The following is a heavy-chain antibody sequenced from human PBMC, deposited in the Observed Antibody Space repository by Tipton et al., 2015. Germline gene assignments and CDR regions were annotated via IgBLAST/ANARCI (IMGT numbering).Heavy chain of an antibody. CDR2: VWYDGSYK. CDR3: AREQHLDFGMDV. D-gene: IGHD6-13*01. J-gene: IGHJ6*02. V-gene: IGHV3-33*08. Sequence: RSLRLSCAASGFTFNSYVMHWVRQAPGKGLEWVAVVWYDGSYKYYADSVKGRFTISRDNSKNTLYLQMNSLRAEDTAVYYCAREQHLDFGMDVWGQGTTVIVSS. CDR1: GFTFNSYV.